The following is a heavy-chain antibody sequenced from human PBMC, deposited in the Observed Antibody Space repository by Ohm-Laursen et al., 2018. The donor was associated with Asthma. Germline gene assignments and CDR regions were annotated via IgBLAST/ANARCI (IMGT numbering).Heavy chain of an antibody. D-gene: IGHD2-21*02. CDR1: GFTFEKYA. V-gene: IGHV3-30-3*01. CDR2: ITSDGSWT. CDR3: ARRDFSGGDPSAAFDI. J-gene: IGHJ3*02. Sequence: SLRLSCAASGFTFEKYAMHWVRQAPGKGLEWVSIITSDGSWTSYADSVKGRFTISRDNSKNTLYMQMNSLRAEDTAVYYCARRDFSGGDPSAAFDIWGQGTMVTVSS.